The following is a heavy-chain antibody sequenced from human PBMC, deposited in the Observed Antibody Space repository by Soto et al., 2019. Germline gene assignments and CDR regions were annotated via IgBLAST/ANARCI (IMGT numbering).Heavy chain of an antibody. Sequence: QVRLVESGGGVVQPGRSLRLSCAASGFTFNTYGMHWVRQAPGKGLEWVAVISYDGTNKHYADSVKGRFTISRDNSKNTLYLQMDSLRAEDTAVYYCAKHPDPALYYHGMDVWGQGTPVTVSS. CDR1: GFTFNTYG. CDR3: AKHPDPALYYHGMDV. CDR2: ISYDGTNK. J-gene: IGHJ6*02. V-gene: IGHV3-30*18.